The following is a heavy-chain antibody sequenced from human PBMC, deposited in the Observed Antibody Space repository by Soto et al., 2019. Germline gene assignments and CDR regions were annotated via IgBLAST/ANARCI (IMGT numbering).Heavy chain of an antibody. D-gene: IGHD3-9*01. CDR3: AKLGDYDILTGLYY. V-gene: IGHV3-23*01. CDR1: GFTFSSYA. J-gene: IGHJ4*02. Sequence: GGSLRLSCAASGFTFSSYAMSWVRQAPGKGLEWVSAISGSGGSTYYADSVKGRFTISRDNSKNTLYLQMNSLRAEDTAVYYCAKLGDYDILTGLYYWGQGTLVTVSS. CDR2: ISGSGGST.